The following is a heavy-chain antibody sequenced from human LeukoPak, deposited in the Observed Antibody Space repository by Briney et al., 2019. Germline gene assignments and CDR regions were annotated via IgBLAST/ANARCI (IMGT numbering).Heavy chain of an antibody. V-gene: IGHV4-59*01. CDR1: GGSLSSYY. J-gene: IGHJ5*02. CDR2: IYYSGSP. CDR3: ARRGYCSGGSCSPNWFDP. D-gene: IGHD2-15*01. Sequence: PSETLSLTCSVSGGSLSSYYWSWTRQPPGKGLEWIGYIYYSGSPYYNPSLESRLTISVDTSQNQFSLNLSSVTAADTAVYYCARRGYCSGGSCSPNWFDPWGQGTLVTVSS.